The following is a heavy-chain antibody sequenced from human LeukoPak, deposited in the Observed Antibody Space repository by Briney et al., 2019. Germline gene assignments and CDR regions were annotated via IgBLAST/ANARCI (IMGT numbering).Heavy chain of an antibody. D-gene: IGHD2-2*01. CDR3: AKVPHWVAIYCGSTSCVPDY. CDR2: ISGSGGST. CDR1: GFTFSSYA. J-gene: IGHJ4*02. Sequence: GGSLRLSCAASGFTFSSYAMSWVRQAPGKGLEWVSAISGSGGSTYYADSVKGRFTISRDNSKNTLYLQMNSLRAEDTAVYYCAKVPHWVAIYCGSTSCVPDYWGQGTLVTVSS. V-gene: IGHV3-23*01.